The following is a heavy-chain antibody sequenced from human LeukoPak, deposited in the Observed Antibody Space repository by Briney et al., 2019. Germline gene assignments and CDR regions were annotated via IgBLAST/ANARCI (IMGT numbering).Heavy chain of an antibody. V-gene: IGHV4-38-2*02. Sequence: SETLSLTCTVSGYSISSGYYWGWIRQPPGKGLECIGNIYYSGSTYYNPSLKSRVTISVDTSKNQFSLKLSSVTAADTAVYYCARGNSYGYEGGNWFDPWGQGTLVTVSS. D-gene: IGHD5-18*01. J-gene: IGHJ5*02. CDR2: IYYSGST. CDR1: GYSISSGYY. CDR3: ARGNSYGYEGGNWFDP.